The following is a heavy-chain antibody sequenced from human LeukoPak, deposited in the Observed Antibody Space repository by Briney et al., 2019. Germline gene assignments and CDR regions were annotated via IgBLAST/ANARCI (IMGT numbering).Heavy chain of an antibody. Sequence: GGSLRLSCAASGFTFDDYAMHWVRQAPGKGLEWVSGISWNSGSIGYADSVKGRFTISRDNAKNSLYLQMNSLRAEDTALYYCAKDTSPYSSSSSGNYYYYGMDVWGQGTTVTVSS. D-gene: IGHD6-6*01. J-gene: IGHJ6*02. V-gene: IGHV3-9*01. CDR1: GFTFDDYA. CDR3: AKDTSPYSSSSSGNYYYYGMDV. CDR2: ISWNSGSI.